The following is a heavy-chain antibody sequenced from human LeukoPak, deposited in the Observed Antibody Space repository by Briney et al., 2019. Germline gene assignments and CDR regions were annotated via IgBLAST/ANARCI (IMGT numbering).Heavy chain of an antibody. CDR1: GYTFTSCD. CDR2: MNPNSGNT. J-gene: IGHJ4*02. Sequence: ASVKVSCKASGYTFTSCDINWVRQATGQGLEWMGWMNPNSGNTGYAQKFQGRVTITRKASISTAYMEMNSLRSEDTAVYYCARLGGGYYDGSLDYWGQGTLVTVSS. CDR3: ARLGGGYYDGSLDY. V-gene: IGHV1-8*03. D-gene: IGHD3-22*01.